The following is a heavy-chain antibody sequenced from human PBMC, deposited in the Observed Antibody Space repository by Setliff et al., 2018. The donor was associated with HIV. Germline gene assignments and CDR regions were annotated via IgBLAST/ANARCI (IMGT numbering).Heavy chain of an antibody. CDR3: ARGHSYDSYGYYLRGFDS. CDR1: GGSFISYY. CDR2: LYYSGST. V-gene: IGHV4-59*12. Sequence: TLSLTCAVYGGSFISYYWTWIRQPPGKGLEWIGSLYYSGSTNYNPSLKSRVTTSVDTSKNQFSLKRTSVTAADTAVYYWARGHSYDSYGYYLRGFDSWGPETMVTVSS. D-gene: IGHD3-22*01. J-gene: IGHJ3*02.